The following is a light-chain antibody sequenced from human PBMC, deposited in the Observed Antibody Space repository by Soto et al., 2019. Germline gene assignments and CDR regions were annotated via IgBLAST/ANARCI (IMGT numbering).Light chain of an antibody. V-gene: IGKV3-20*01. Sequence: EIVLTQSPVTLSLSPGVRATLSCRASPSISSGYLAWYQQKPGQAPRRLISGASSRATGIPERFSSSGSGADFTLTISRLEPEDFAVYYCQHYLSSPWTFGQGTKVEIK. CDR2: GAS. CDR3: QHYLSSPWT. CDR1: PSISSGY. J-gene: IGKJ1*01.